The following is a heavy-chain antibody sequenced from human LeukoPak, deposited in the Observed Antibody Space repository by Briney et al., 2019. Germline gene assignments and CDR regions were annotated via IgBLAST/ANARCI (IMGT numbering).Heavy chain of an antibody. CDR2: ISAYNGNT. D-gene: IGHD3-3*01. J-gene: IGHJ3*02. Sequence: ASVKVSCKASGYTFTSYGISWVRQAPGQGLEWMGWISAYNGNTNYAQKLQGRVTMTTDTSTSTAYMELRSLRPDDTAVYYCARELDFWSANDAFDIWGQGTMVTVSS. V-gene: IGHV1-18*01. CDR1: GYTFTSYG. CDR3: ARELDFWSANDAFDI.